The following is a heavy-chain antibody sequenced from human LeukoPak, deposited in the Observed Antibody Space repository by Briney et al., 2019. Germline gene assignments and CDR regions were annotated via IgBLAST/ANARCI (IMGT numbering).Heavy chain of an antibody. Sequence: GGSLRLSCAASGLTFSSYWMHWVRQAPGKGLVWVSSINSDGSSTRYADSVKGRFTISRDNAKNTLHLQMNSLRAEDTAVYYCARLPTSSSLHYWGQGTLVTVSS. CDR3: ARLPTSSSLHY. V-gene: IGHV3-74*01. CDR2: INSDGSST. J-gene: IGHJ4*02. CDR1: GLTFSSYW. D-gene: IGHD6-13*01.